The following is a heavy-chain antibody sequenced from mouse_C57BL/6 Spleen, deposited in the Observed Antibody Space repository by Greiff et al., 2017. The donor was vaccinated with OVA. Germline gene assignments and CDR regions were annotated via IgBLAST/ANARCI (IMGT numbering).Heavy chain of an antibody. D-gene: IGHD1-1*01. CDR1: GYTFTSYW. CDR2: IDPNSGGT. V-gene: IGHV1-72*01. Sequence: QVQLQQPGAELVKPGASVKLSCKASGYTFTSYWMHWVKQRPGRGLEWIGRIDPNSGGTKYNEKFKSKATLTVDKPSSTAYMQLSSLTSEDSAVYYCAREGYRTTVVATYYYAMDYWGQGTSVTVSS. J-gene: IGHJ4*01. CDR3: AREGYRTTVVATYYYAMDY.